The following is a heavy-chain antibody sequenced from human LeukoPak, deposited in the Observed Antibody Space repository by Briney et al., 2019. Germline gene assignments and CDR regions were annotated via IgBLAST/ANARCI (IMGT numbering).Heavy chain of an antibody. CDR1: GGSISTYY. D-gene: IGHD3-16*01. J-gene: IGHJ5*02. CDR3: ARWGARDWFDP. CDR2: IYYSGST. Sequence: SETLSLTCTVSGGSISTYYWSWIRQPPGKGLEWIGYIYYSGSTNYNPSLKSRVTISVDTSKNQFSLKLSSVTAADTAVYYCARWGARDWFDPWGQGTLVTVSS. V-gene: IGHV4-59*01.